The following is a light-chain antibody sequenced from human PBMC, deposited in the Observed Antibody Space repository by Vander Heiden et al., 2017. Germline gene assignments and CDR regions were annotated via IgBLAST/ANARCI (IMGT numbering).Light chain of an antibody. J-gene: IGKJ1*01. CDR3: QQYKSYSWT. CDR2: KAS. Sequence: DIQMTQSPSTLSASVGDRVTITCRASQTISNWLAWYQQKPGKAPKLLIYKASNLQTGVPSRFSGSGSGTEFTLTITGLQPDDFASYYCQQYKSYSWTFRQGTRVEI. CDR1: QTISNW. V-gene: IGKV1-5*03.